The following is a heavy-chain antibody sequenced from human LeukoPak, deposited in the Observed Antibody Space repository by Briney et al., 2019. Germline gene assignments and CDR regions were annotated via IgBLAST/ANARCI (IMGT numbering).Heavy chain of an antibody. V-gene: IGHV3-30-3*01. CDR3: AKGRLGGKMTTPQWYDAFDI. D-gene: IGHD6-19*01. CDR1: GFTFSSYA. Sequence: GGSLRLSCAASGFTFSSYAMHWVRQAPGKGLEWVAVISYDGSNKYYADSVKGRFTISRDNSKNTLYLQMNSLRAEDTAVYYCAKGRLGGKMTTPQWYDAFDIWGQGTMVTVSS. CDR2: ISYDGSNK. J-gene: IGHJ3*02.